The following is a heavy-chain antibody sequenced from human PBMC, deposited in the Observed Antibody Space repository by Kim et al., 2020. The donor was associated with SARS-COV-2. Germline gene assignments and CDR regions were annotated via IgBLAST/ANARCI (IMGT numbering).Heavy chain of an antibody. CDR3: AREYGDVAALDY. CDR1: GFTFSSYS. Sequence: GGSLRLSCAASGFTFSSYSMNWVRQAPGKGLEWVSSISSSSSYIYYADSVKGRFTISRDNAKNSLYLQMNSLRAEDTAVYYCAREYGDVAALDYWGQGTLVTVSS. J-gene: IGHJ4*02. CDR2: ISSSSSYI. V-gene: IGHV3-21*01. D-gene: IGHD6-13*01.